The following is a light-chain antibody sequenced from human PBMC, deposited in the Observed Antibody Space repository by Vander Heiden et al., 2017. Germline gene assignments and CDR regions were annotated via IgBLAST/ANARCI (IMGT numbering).Light chain of an antibody. CDR2: WGS. V-gene: IGKV2-28*01. Sequence: IVMTQSPLSLPVTPGEPASISCRSSQSLLHSNGYTYFHWYLQKPGQSPQLLIYWGSNRASGVPDRFSGSGSGTDFTLQISRVEAEDVGVYYCKQALQTPYTFGQGTKLEIK. J-gene: IGKJ2*01. CDR1: QSLLHSNGYTY. CDR3: KQALQTPYT.